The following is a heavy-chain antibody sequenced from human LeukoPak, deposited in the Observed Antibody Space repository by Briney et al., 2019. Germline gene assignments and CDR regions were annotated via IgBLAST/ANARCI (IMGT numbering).Heavy chain of an antibody. CDR2: TYYRSQWFY. CDR3: ARDFSGWYNWFDP. V-gene: IGHV6-1*01. Sequence: SQTLSLTCAISGDSVSRKSPTWNWIRQSPSRGLEWLGRTYYRSQWFYDYGVSVKGRIVTNPDTSKNEFSLQLNSVTPEDTAVYFCARDFSGWYNWFDPWSQGILVTVSS. D-gene: IGHD6-19*01. J-gene: IGHJ5*02. CDR1: GDSVSRKSPT.